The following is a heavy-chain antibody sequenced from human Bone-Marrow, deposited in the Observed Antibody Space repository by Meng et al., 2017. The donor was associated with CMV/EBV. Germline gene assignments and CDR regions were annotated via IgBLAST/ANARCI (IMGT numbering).Heavy chain of an antibody. CDR3: ARDSRLGPR. J-gene: IGHJ4*02. V-gene: IGHV1-69*10. D-gene: IGHD3-16*01. Sequence: SVKVSCKASGYTFTSYGISWVRQAPGQGLEWMGGIIPILGIANYAQKFQGRVTITADKSTSTAYMELSSLRSEDTAVYYCARDSRLGPRWGQGTLVTVSS. CDR1: GYTFTSYG. CDR2: IIPILGIA.